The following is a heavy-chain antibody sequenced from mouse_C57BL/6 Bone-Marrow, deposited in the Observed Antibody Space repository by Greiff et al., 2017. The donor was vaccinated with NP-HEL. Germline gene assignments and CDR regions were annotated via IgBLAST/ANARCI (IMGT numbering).Heavy chain of an antibody. J-gene: IGHJ3*01. V-gene: IGHV1-81*01. CDR2: IYPRSGNT. Sequence: QVHVKQSGAELARPGASVKLSCKASGYTFTSYGISWVKQRTGQGLEWIGEIYPRSGNTYYNEKFKGKATLTADKSSSTAYMELRSLTSEDSAVYFCARSIRLRAWFAYWGQGTLVTVSA. CDR3: ARSIRLRAWFAY. D-gene: IGHD3-2*02. CDR1: GYTFTSYG.